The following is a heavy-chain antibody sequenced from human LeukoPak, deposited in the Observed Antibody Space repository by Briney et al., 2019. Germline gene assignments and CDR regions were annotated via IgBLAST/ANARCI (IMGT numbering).Heavy chain of an antibody. D-gene: IGHD2-2*01. Sequence: SETLSLTCTVSGGSISSYYWSWIRQPPGKGLEWIGSIYYSGSTYYNPSLKSRVTISVDTSKNQFSLKLSSVTAADTAVYYCARHNGYCSSTSCSDDAFDIWGQGTMVTVSS. CDR1: GGSISSYY. CDR3: ARHNGYCSSTSCSDDAFDI. CDR2: IYYSGST. J-gene: IGHJ3*02. V-gene: IGHV4-59*05.